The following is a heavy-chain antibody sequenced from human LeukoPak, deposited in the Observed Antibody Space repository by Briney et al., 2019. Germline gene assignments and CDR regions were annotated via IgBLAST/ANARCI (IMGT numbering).Heavy chain of an antibody. CDR1: GFSLSTDGMR. D-gene: IGHD5-12*01. CDR2: IDWDDDK. V-gene: IGHV2-70*04. Sequence: SGPTLVNPTQTLTLTCTFSGFSLSTDGMRVSWIRQPPGKALEWLARIDWDDDKFYSTSLKTRLTIPKDTSKNQVVLTMTNMDPVDTATYYCARESFSSGYSNFDYWGQGTLVTVSS. CDR3: ARESFSSGYSNFDY. J-gene: IGHJ4*02.